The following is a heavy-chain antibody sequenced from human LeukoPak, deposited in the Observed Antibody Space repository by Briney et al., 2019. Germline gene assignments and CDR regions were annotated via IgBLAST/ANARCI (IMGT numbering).Heavy chain of an antibody. D-gene: IGHD2-2*01. CDR3: TRSPPPGATAYGVVDL. CDR2: INHSGGT. CDR1: GGSFSASY. Sequence: SSETLSLTCAVYGGSFSASYWSWIRQPPNKGLEWIGEINHSGGTNYNPSLKSRVTISIDTSKNQFSLKLRSVTAADTALYYCTRSPPPGATAYGVVDLWGQGTLVTVSS. J-gene: IGHJ4*02. V-gene: IGHV4-34*01.